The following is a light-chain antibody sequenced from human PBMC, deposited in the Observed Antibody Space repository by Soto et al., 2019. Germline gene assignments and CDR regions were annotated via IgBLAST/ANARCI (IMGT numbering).Light chain of an antibody. V-gene: IGLV2-8*01. Sequence: QSVLTQPPSASGSPGQSVAISCTGTNSDIGNYNFVSWYQQHPGKAPKLMIYEVNKRPSGVPDRFSGSKSGNTASLTVSGLQPEDEADYYCSSYAGSNNLLFGGGTKLTV. CDR2: EVN. J-gene: IGLJ2*01. CDR3: SSYAGSNNLL. CDR1: NSDIGNYNF.